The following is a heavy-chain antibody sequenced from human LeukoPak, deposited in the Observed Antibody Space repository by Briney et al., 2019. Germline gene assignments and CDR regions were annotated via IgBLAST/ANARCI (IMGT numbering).Heavy chain of an antibody. CDR2: IKQDGSEK. Sequence: PGGSLRLSCAASGFTFSSYWMSWVRQAPGRGLEWVDNIKQDGSEKYYVDSVKGRFTISRDNAKNSLYLQMNSQRAEDTAVYYCARAAAIGYRYVLGAFDIWGQGTMVTVSS. V-gene: IGHV3-7*01. D-gene: IGHD5-18*01. CDR1: GFTFSSYW. J-gene: IGHJ3*02. CDR3: ARAAAIGYRYVLGAFDI.